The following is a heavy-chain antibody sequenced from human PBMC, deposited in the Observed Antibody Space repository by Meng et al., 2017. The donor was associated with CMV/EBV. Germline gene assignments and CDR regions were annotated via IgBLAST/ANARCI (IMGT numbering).Heavy chain of an antibody. D-gene: IGHD3-3*01. V-gene: IGHV4-39*07. Sequence: PGPCPGLVNPWHALSLTVTVSGGSISRSSYYWGWIRQPPGKGLEWIGSIYYSGSTYYNPSLKSRVTISVDTSKNQFSLKLSSVTAADTAVYYCASRITIFGVVTAFDPWGQGTLVTVSS. CDR2: IYYSGST. CDR1: GGSISRSSYY. J-gene: IGHJ5*02. CDR3: ASRITIFGVVTAFDP.